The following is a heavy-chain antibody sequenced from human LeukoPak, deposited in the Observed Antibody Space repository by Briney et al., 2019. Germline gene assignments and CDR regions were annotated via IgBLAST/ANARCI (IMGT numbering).Heavy chain of an antibody. D-gene: IGHD3-22*01. V-gene: IGHV3-30*18. J-gene: IGHJ4*02. CDR1: GFTLSSYG. CDR2: ISYDGSNK. Sequence: GGSLRLSCAASGFTLSSYGMHWVRQAPGKGLEWVAVISYDGSNKYYADSVKGRFTISRDNSKNTLYLQMNSLRAEDTAVYYCAKDFETYYYDSSGLGYWGQGTLVTVSS. CDR3: AKDFETYYYDSSGLGY.